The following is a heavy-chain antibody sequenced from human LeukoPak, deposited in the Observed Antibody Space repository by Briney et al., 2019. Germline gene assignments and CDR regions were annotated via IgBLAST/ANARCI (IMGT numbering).Heavy chain of an antibody. V-gene: IGHV3-30*18. CDR3: AKDWGSSGWYNYFDP. CDR1: GFTISSHG. D-gene: IGHD6-19*01. Sequence: GGSLRLSCAVSGFTISSHGMHWVRQAPGKGLEWVAMISYNGNSKYYGDSVKGRFTISRDNSKDTLYLEMDSLRTEDTAVYYCAKDWGSSGWYNYFDPWGQGTLVTVSS. J-gene: IGHJ5*02. CDR2: ISYNGNSK.